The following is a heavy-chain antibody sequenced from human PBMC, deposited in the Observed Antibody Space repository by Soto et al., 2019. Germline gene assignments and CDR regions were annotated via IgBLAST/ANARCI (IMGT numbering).Heavy chain of an antibody. CDR1: GYKFTTYF. Sequence: GASVKVSCKASGYKFTTYFIHWVRQAPGQGLEWMGMIHPSGDTGYAQKFRGRVTMTIDTSTTTAYMELRNLTSEGTAVYFSVRGYFTTSPCSGDFQFWGQGPLVTVFS. V-gene: IGHV1-46*01. CDR2: IHPSGDT. CDR3: VRGYFTTSPCSGDFQF. J-gene: IGHJ1*01. D-gene: IGHD2-15*01.